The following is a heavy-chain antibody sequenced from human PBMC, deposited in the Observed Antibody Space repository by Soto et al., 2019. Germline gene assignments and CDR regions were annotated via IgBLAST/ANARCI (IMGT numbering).Heavy chain of an antibody. J-gene: IGHJ6*02. V-gene: IGHV4-31*03. D-gene: IGHD2-21*01. Sequence: QVQLQESGPGLVKPSQTLSLTCTVSGGSISSGGYYWSWIRQHPGKGLEWIGYIYYSGSTYYNPXLKSRVTISVDXSXNXXSLTLSSVTAADTAVYYCAASCVGCGGFNYYGMDVWGQGTTVTVSS. CDR1: GGSISSGGYY. CDR2: IYYSGST. CDR3: AASCVGCGGFNYYGMDV.